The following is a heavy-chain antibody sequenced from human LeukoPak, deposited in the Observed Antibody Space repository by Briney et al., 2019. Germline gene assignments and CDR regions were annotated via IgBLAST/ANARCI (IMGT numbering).Heavy chain of an antibody. Sequence: SETLSLTCTVSGGSISDHYWSWIRQPSGKGLEWIGRIYSSGSANYSPSLKTRVSMSVDTSNNYFSLNLTSVTAADTPLYFCARDVRYASGWSTPESWGQGILVTVSS. CDR2: IYSSGSA. CDR3: ARDVRYASGWSTPES. D-gene: IGHD6-19*01. J-gene: IGHJ5*02. V-gene: IGHV4-4*07. CDR1: GGSISDHY.